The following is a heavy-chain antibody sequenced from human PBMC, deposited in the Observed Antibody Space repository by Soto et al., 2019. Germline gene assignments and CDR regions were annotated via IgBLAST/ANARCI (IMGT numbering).Heavy chain of an antibody. CDR1: GFTVSSNY. CDR3: ARDPPATRHGMDV. Sequence: EVQLVETGGGLIQPGGSLRLSCAASGFTVSSNYMSWVRQAPGKGLEWVSVIYSGGSTYYADSVRGRFTISRDNSKNTLYLKMKRRRAEDTAVYYGARDPPATRHGMDVWGQGTTVTVSS. CDR2: IYSGGST. J-gene: IGHJ6*02. V-gene: IGHV3-53*02.